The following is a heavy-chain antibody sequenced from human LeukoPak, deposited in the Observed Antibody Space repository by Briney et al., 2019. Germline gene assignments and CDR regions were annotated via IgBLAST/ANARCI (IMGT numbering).Heavy chain of an antibody. CDR3: ARGTFDSRGYYLFDY. CDR2: TYNSGNT. J-gene: IGHJ4*02. V-gene: IGHV4-4*07. D-gene: IGHD3-22*01. Sequence: SETLSLACTVSGGSISTNYWSWIRQPAGKGLEWIGRTYNSGNTNYSPSLESRVTMSADTSKNQFSLKLSSVTAADTAVYYCARGTFDSRGYYLFDYWGQGTLVTVSS. CDR1: GGSISTNY.